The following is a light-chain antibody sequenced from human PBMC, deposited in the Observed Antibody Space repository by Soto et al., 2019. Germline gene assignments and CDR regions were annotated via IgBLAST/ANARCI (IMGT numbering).Light chain of an antibody. CDR2: EVS. J-gene: IGKJ5*01. CDR1: QSLLHITGETF. V-gene: IGKV2D-29*02. CDR3: MQSTQLPPT. Sequence: DIVLTQTPLSLSVAPGQPASISCKSSQSLLHITGETFLFWYLQKPGQSPQLLIYEVSTRVSGVPDRFSGSGSGTDFTLEISRVETDDVGIYYCMQSTQLPPTFGQGTRLEI.